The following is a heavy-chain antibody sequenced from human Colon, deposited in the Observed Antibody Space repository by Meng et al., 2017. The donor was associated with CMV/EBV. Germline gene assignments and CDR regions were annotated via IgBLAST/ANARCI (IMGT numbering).Heavy chain of an antibody. CDR2: INRGGYA. D-gene: IGHD1-1*01. Sequence: GGSLKISCAASGPNVSTNYMNWVRQPPGKRLEWVSVINRGGYANYADSVKGRFTISTDISKNILYLQMNNLRVEDTAIYYCASLESKIGNEYFQFWGQGSLVTVSS. CDR1: GPNVSTNY. J-gene: IGHJ1*01. CDR3: ASLESKIGNEYFQF. V-gene: IGHV3-53*01.